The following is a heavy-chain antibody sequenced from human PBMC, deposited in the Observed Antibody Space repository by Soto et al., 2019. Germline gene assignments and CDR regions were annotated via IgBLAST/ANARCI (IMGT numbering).Heavy chain of an antibody. Sequence: PGGSLRLSCAASGFTFSSYAMHWVRQAPGKGLEWVAVISYDGSSKYYADSVKGRFTISRDNSKNTLYLQMNSLRAEDTAVYYCARSSGYSNYYFDYWGQGTLVTVSS. CDR3: ARSSGYSNYYFDY. V-gene: IGHV3-30-3*01. J-gene: IGHJ4*02. CDR2: ISYDGSSK. CDR1: GFTFSSYA. D-gene: IGHD4-4*01.